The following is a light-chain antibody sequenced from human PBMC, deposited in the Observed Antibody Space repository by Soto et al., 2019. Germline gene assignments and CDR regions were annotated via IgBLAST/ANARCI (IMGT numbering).Light chain of an antibody. CDR2: GAS. J-gene: IGKJ4*01. CDR3: HQYGESPPT. Sequence: EIVLTQSPGTLSLSPGERATLSCRASQSVRNTYVAWYQQRPGQAPRLLVSGASSRATGIPDRYSGSGSGTDFTLTINRREPEDFAVYFCHQYGESPPTFGGGTKVEIK. CDR1: QSVRNTY. V-gene: IGKV3-20*01.